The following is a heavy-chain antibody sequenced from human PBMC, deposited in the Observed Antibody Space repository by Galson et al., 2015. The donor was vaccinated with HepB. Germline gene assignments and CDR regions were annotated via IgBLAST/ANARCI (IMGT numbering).Heavy chain of an antibody. V-gene: IGHV3-33*01. Sequence: SLRLSCAASGFTFSNSGFHWVRQAPGKGMEWVALIWANGNKKIYTDSVKGRFTISRDNSRNIVSLEMDNLEAGDAAIYYCAIEMLIAAPAAFDYWGRGALVSVSS. CDR3: AIEMLIAAPAAFDY. J-gene: IGHJ4*02. D-gene: IGHD2-8*01. CDR2: IWANGNKK. CDR1: GFTFSNSG.